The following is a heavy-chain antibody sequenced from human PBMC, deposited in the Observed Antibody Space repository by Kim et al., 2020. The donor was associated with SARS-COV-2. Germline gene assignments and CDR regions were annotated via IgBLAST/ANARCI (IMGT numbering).Heavy chain of an antibody. D-gene: IGHD2-21*01. Sequence: NTKYSQKFQGRVTITRDTAASTAYMELSSLRSEDTAVYYCARDRDDFFDYWGQGTLVTVSS. V-gene: IGHV1-3*01. CDR2: NT. CDR3: ARDRDDFFDY. J-gene: IGHJ4*02.